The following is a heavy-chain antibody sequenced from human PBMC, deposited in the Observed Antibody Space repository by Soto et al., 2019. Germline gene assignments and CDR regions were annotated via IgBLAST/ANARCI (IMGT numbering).Heavy chain of an antibody. CDR1: SGPDRSHN. CDR2: VYYTGDT. D-gene: IGHD4-17*01. J-gene: IGHJ6*02. Sequence: QVQLQQSGPRLVKPSETLSLTCTVSSGPDRSHNWGWIRQPPGRGLEWIGYVYYTGDTAYNPSLRGRVTISADTSTNDISLTLNSVTAADPAVYCCVRQGIDYLHGLVDVWGQGTTVSVSS. CDR3: VRQGIDYLHGLVDV. V-gene: IGHV4-59*08.